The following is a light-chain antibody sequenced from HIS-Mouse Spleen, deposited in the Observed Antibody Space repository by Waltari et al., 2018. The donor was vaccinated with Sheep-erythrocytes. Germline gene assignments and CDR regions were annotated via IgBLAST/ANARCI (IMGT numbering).Light chain of an antibody. J-gene: IGLJ1*01. CDR3: CSYAGSYTYV. V-gene: IGLV2-11*01. Sequence: QSALTQPRSVSVSPGQSVTISCPGTSSDVGGYYYVSWYQQPPGKAPKLMIYDVSKRPSGVPDRFSGSKSGNTASLTISGLQAEDEADYYCCSYAGSYTYVFGTGTKVTVL. CDR1: SSDVGGYYY. CDR2: DVS.